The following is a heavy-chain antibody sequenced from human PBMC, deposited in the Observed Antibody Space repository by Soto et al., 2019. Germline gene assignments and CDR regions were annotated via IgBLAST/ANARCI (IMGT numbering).Heavy chain of an antibody. V-gene: IGHV1-2*02. Sequence: QVQLVQSGAEVKKPGASVKVSCKASGYTFTGYYMHWVRQAPGQGLEWMGWINPNSGGTNYAQKFQGRVTMTRDTYISTAYMELSRLRSDDTAVYYCAITTLPQYYLPGEGYWGQGTLVTVSS. CDR1: GYTFTGYY. D-gene: IGHD3-10*01. J-gene: IGHJ4*02. CDR3: AITTLPQYYLPGEGY. CDR2: INPNSGGT.